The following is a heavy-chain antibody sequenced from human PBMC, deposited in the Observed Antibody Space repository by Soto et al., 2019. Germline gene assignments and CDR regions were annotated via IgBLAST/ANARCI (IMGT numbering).Heavy chain of an antibody. CDR3: AKVMDYDFWSGYYPYYYYGMDV. Sequence: EVQLLESGGGLVQPGGSLRLSCAASGFTFSSYAMSWVRQAPGKGLEWVSAISGSGGSTYYAYSVKGRFTISRDNSKNTLYLQMNSLRAEDTAVYYCAKVMDYDFWSGYYPYYYYGMDVWGQGTTVTVS. CDR1: GFTFSSYA. CDR2: ISGSGGST. D-gene: IGHD3-3*01. J-gene: IGHJ6*02. V-gene: IGHV3-23*01.